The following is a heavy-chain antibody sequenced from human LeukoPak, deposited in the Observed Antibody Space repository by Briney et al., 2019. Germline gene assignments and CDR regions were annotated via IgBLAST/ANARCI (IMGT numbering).Heavy chain of an antibody. D-gene: IGHD3-3*01. CDR1: GFTFSSYA. V-gene: IGHV3-30*04. J-gene: IGHJ4*02. CDR2: ISYDGSNK. Sequence: GGSLRLSCAASGFTFSSYAMHWVRQAPGKGLEWGAVISYDGSNKYYADSVKGRFTISRDNSKNTLYLQMNSLRAEDTAVYYCAKDRSYYDFWSGYGIDYWGQGTLVTVSS. CDR3: AKDRSYYDFWSGYGIDY.